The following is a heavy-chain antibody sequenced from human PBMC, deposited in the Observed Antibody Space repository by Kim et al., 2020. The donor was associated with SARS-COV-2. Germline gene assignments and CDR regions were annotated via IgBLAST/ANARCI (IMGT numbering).Heavy chain of an antibody. CDR3: ARGGVVVVAATGFDY. Sequence: VSVKSRITINPDTSKNQFSRQLNSVTPEDTAVYYCARGGVVVVAATGFDYWGQGTLVTVSS. J-gene: IGHJ4*02. D-gene: IGHD2-15*01. V-gene: IGHV6-1*01.